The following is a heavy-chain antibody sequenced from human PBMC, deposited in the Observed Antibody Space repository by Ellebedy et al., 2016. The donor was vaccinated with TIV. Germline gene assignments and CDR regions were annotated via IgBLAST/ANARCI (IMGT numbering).Heavy chain of an antibody. V-gene: IGHV4-59*01. CDR3: AREDGDDTPFDY. CDR1: GGSISSYY. Sequence: MPSETLSLTCTVSGGSISSYYWSWIRQPPGKGLEWIGYIYYSGSTNYNPSLKSRVTISVDTSKNQFSLKLSSVTAADTPVYYRAREDGDDTPFDYWGQGTLVTVSS. D-gene: IGHD4-17*01. CDR2: IYYSGST. J-gene: IGHJ4*02.